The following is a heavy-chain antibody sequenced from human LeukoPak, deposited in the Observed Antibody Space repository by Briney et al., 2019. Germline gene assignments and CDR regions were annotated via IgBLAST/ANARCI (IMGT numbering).Heavy chain of an antibody. Sequence: ASVKVSCKASGYNFPSYGINWVRQAPGQGLEWMGWIRPHTGETNSAQRFQDRVTMTTDTSTTTAYMELRSLRFDDTAVYYCARDRGGKGSAIFYWGQGSLVTVSS. CDR1: GYNFPSYG. CDR2: IRPHTGET. V-gene: IGHV1-18*01. CDR3: ARDRGGKGSAIFY. J-gene: IGHJ4*02. D-gene: IGHD2-2*01.